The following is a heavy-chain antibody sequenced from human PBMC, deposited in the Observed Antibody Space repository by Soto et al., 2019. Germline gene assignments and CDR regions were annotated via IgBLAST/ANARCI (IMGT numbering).Heavy chain of an antibody. V-gene: IGHV3-66*01. D-gene: IGHD5-12*01. CDR3: ARDLHSGYDSGRAYYYYGMDV. Sequence: GGSLRLSCAASGFTVSSNYMSWVRQAPGKGLEWVSVIYSGGSTYYADSVKGRFTISRDNSKNTLYLQMNSLRAEDTAVYYCARDLHSGYDSGRAYYYYGMDVWGQGTTVTVSS. CDR2: IYSGGST. J-gene: IGHJ6*02. CDR1: GFTVSSNY.